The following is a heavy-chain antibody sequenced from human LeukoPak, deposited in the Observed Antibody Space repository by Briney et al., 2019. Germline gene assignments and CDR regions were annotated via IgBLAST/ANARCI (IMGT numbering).Heavy chain of an antibody. CDR1: EFSVCSNY. Sequence: GGSLRLSSAASEFSVCSNYMSWVRPAPGKGLERVSVIYSGGSTYYADSVKGRFTISRDNSKNTLYLQRNNLRAEDTAFYYCAKGRVRQFDPFDYWGQGTLVTVSS. D-gene: IGHD1-1*01. CDR2: IYSGGST. V-gene: IGHV3-53*01. CDR3: AKGRVRQFDPFDY. J-gene: IGHJ4*02.